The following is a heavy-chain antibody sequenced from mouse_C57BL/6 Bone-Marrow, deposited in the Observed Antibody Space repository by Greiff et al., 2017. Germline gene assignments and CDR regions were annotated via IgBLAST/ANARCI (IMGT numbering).Heavy chain of an antibody. CDR1: GYTFTSYW. CDR3: ASSGELEGSFDY. CDR2: IYPTSGRT. J-gene: IGHJ2*01. V-gene: IGHV1-55*01. Sequence: VQLQQPGAELVKPGASVKMSCKASGYTFTSYWITWVKQRPGQGLEWIGDIYPTSGRTNYNEKVKSKAILTVDTSSNTAYMQLSSLTSEDSAVFYCASSGELEGSFDYWGQGTTLTVSS. D-gene: IGHD4-1*01.